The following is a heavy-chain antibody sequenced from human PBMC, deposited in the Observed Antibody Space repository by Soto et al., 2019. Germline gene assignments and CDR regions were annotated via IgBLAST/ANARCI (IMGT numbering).Heavy chain of an antibody. Sequence: QLVQSGSEVKKPGSSVKVSCQASGGTFSGYVVTWVRQAPGQGLEWMGEFVPLFGTTNYAQRFTGRITITAEASTSTAYMELRPLRSADTAVYYCATHGLGVSSPPYCDNWGQGTLVTVSS. CDR1: GGTFSGYV. J-gene: IGHJ4*02. CDR2: FVPLFGTT. CDR3: ATHGLGVSSPPYCDN. V-gene: IGHV1-69*01. D-gene: IGHD2-15*01.